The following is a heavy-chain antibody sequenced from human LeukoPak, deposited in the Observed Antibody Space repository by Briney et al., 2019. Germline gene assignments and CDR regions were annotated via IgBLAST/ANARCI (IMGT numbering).Heavy chain of an antibody. CDR2: ISGGGDTA. CDR3: ANLGRVTTN. D-gene: IGHD4-17*01. J-gene: IGHJ4*02. Sequence: GGSLRLSCIASGFIFSGYAMSWVRQAPGKGLEWVSAISGGGDTAYYADSVKGRFTISRDNSKNTLYLQMNSLRAEDTAVYYCANLGRVTTNWGQGTLVTVSS. CDR1: GFIFSGYA. V-gene: IGHV3-23*01.